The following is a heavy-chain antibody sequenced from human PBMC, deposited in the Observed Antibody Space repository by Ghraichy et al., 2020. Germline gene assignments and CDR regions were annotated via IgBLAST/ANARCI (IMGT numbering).Heavy chain of an antibody. CDR1: GGSFSGYY. CDR3: ATDLTTVTEYSFDY. Sequence: SETLSLTCAVYGGSFSGYYWSWIRQPPGKGLEWIGEINHSGITNSNPSLKSRVTISVDTSKNPFSLKLSSVTAADTAVYYCATDLTTVTEYSFDYWGQGTLVTVSS. CDR2: INHSGIT. V-gene: IGHV4-34*01. D-gene: IGHD4-17*01. J-gene: IGHJ4*02.